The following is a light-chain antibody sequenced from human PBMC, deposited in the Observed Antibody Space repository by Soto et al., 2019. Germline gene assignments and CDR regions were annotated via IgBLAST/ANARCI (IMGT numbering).Light chain of an antibody. J-gene: IGKJ4*01. CDR1: QSVLYSSNNKNY. V-gene: IGKV4-1*01. CDR3: QQDYSNPPT. Sequence: DIVMTQSPDSLAVSLGERATINCKSSQSVLYSSNNKNYLAWYQQKPGQPPKLLIYWASTRESGVPDRFSGSGSGTDFTLTIRSLQAEDVAVYYCQQDYSNPPTFGGGTKVEIK. CDR2: WAS.